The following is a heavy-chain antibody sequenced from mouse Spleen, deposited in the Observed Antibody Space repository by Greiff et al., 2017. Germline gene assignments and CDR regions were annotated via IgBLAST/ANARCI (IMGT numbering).Heavy chain of an antibody. CDR3: AMGRGYFDY. Sequence: QVQLQQSGAELVMPGASVKLSCKASGYTFTSYWMHWVKQRPGQGLEWIGEIDPSDSYTNYNQKFKGKATLTVDKSSSTAYMQLSSLTSEDSAVYYCAMGRGYFDYWGQGTTLTVSS. V-gene: IGHV1-69*01. J-gene: IGHJ2*01. CDR1: GYTFTSYW. CDR2: IDPSDSYT. D-gene: IGHD4-1*01.